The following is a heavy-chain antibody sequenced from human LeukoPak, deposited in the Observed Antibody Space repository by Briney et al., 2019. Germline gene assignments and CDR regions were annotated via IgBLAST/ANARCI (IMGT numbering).Heavy chain of an antibody. V-gene: IGHV3-30*04. CDR1: GFTFSSYV. CDR2: ISYDGSNE. Sequence: PGGSLRLSCAASGFTFSSYVMHRVRQAPGKGLEWVAIISYDGSNEYYADSVKGRFTISRDNSKNTLYLQMNSLRAADTAVYYCARYTAYGSGSYYRYFDLWGRGTLVTVSS. CDR3: ARYTAYGSGSYYRYFDL. J-gene: IGHJ2*01. D-gene: IGHD3-10*01.